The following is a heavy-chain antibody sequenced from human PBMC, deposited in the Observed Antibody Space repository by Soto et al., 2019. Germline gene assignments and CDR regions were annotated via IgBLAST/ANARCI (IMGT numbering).Heavy chain of an antibody. D-gene: IGHD3-9*01. Sequence: GGSLRLSCAASGFTFSSYAMHWVRQAPGKGLEYVSAISSNGGSTYYANSVKGRFTISRDNSKNTLYLQMGSLRAEDMAVYYCARGVASTRYYDILTGPGNFDYWGQGTLVTVSS. V-gene: IGHV3-64*01. J-gene: IGHJ4*02. CDR2: ISSNGGST. CDR3: ARGVASTRYYDILTGPGNFDY. CDR1: GFTFSSYA.